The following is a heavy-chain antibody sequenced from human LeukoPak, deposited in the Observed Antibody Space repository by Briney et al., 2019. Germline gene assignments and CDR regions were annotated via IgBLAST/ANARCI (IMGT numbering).Heavy chain of an antibody. J-gene: IGHJ4*02. D-gene: IGHD5-18*01. CDR3: ARDPNAMVTSLFDY. V-gene: IGHV1-8*01. Sequence: ASVKVSFKASGYTFTSYDINWVRQATGQGLEWMGWMNPNSGNTGYAQKFQGRVTMTTDTSTSTAYMELRSLRSDDTAVYYCARDPNAMVTSLFDYWGQGTLVTVSS. CDR1: GYTFTSYD. CDR2: MNPNSGNT.